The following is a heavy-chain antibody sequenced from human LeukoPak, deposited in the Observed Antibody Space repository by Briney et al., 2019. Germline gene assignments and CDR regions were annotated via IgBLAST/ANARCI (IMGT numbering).Heavy chain of an antibody. CDR3: ARDKVHDYGDYNWFDP. CDR1: GYTFTGYY. Sequence: ASVKVSCKASGYTFTGYYMHWVRQAPGQGLEWMGWINPNSGGTNYARKFQGRVTMTRDTSISTAYMELSRLRSDDTAVYYCARDKVHDYGDYNWFDPWGQGTLVTVSS. V-gene: IGHV1-2*02. J-gene: IGHJ5*02. CDR2: INPNSGGT. D-gene: IGHD4-17*01.